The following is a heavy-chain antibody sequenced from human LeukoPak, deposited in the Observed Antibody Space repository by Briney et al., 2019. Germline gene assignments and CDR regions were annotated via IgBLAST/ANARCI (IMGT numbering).Heavy chain of an antibody. D-gene: IGHD3-22*01. Sequence: PGGSLRLSCAASGFSFSSYVMNWVRQVPGKGLEYVSGISSNGGSTYYANSVKGGFTISRDNSKNTLYLQMGSLRAEDMAVYYCARPHYDSSGYYYRDWGQGTLVTVSS. CDR1: GFSFSSYV. CDR3: ARPHYDSSGYYYRD. V-gene: IGHV3-64*01. J-gene: IGHJ4*02. CDR2: ISSNGGST.